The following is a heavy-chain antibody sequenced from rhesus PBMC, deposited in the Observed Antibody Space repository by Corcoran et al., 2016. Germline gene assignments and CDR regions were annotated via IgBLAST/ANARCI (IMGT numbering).Heavy chain of an antibody. CDR3: ASGHMRGLDY. J-gene: IGHJ4*01. D-gene: IGHD5-24*01. CDR2: IRSKTNNYET. CDR1: GFTFSASA. V-gene: IGHV3-118*01. Sequence: EVQLVESGGGLVQPGGSLRLSCAASGFTFSASAMPCVRLAFGKGLEWVGGIRSKTNNYETGYAASVKGRCTISRDDSKNTAFLQMNSLKTEDTAVYYCASGHMRGLDYWGQGVLVTVSS.